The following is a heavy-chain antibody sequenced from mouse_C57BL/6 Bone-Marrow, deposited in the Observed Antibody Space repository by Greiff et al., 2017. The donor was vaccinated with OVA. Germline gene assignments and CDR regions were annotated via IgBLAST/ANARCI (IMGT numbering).Heavy chain of an antibody. V-gene: IGHV5-16*01. D-gene: IGHD2-3*01. CDR1: GFTFSDYY. J-gene: IGHJ1*03. Sequence: EVKLVESEGGLVQPGSSMKLSCTASGFTFSDYYMAWVRQVPEKGLEWVANINYDGSSTYYLDSLKSRFIISRDNAKNILYLQMSSLKSEDTATDYCAGIYDGYDDWYFDVWGTGTTVTVSS. CDR2: INYDGSST. CDR3: AGIYDGYDDWYFDV.